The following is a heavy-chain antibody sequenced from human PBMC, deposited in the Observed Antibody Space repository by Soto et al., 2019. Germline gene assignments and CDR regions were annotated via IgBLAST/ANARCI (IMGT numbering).Heavy chain of an antibody. CDR1: GFVFRSYS. CDR3: ARAHVGSRWRYFDK. D-gene: IGHD6-13*01. CDR2: ISSSNNI. Sequence: GGSLRLSCAASGFVFRSYSMSWVRQAPGKGLEWVSAISSSNNIDYADSVKGRFRISRDNAKNSLFLEMNSLRGGDTAVYYCARAHVGSRWRYFDKWGQGARVTVSS. V-gene: IGHV3-21*01. J-gene: IGHJ4*02.